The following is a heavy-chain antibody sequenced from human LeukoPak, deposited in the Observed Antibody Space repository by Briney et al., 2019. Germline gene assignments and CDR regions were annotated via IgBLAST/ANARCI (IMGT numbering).Heavy chain of an antibody. CDR2: TYYRSKWYK. J-gene: IGHJ4*02. CDR1: GDSVSSNSAA. Sequence: SQTLSHTCAISGDSVSSNSAAWNWIRQSPSRGLEWLGRTYYRSKWYKEYAVSVKSRITINADTSKNQFSLQLNSVTPEDTAVYYCARDGGSGTYYFDYWGQGTLVTVSS. V-gene: IGHV6-1*01. CDR3: ARDGGSGTYYFDY. D-gene: IGHD3-10*01.